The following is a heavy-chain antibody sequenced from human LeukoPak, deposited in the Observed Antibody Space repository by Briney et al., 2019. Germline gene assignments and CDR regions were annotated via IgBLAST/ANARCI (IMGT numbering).Heavy chain of an antibody. D-gene: IGHD6-13*01. V-gene: IGHV5-51*01. J-gene: IGHJ6*02. Sequence: GESLKISCKGSGYSFTSYWIGWVRQMPGKGVEWMGIIYPGDSDTRDSPSFQGQVTISADKSISTAYLQWSSLKASDTAMYYCARPAAAGNYYYYGMDVWGQGTTVAVSS. CDR2: IYPGDSDT. CDR3: ARPAAAGNYYYYGMDV. CDR1: GYSFTSYW.